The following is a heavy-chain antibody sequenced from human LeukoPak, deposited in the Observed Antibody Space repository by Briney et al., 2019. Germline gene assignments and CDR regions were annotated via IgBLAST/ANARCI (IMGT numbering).Heavy chain of an antibody. V-gene: IGHV3-21*01. Sequence: AGGSLRLSCATSGFTFSSYSMNWVRQAPGTGLEWVSSISSGSDYIYYADSVKGRFTISRDNAKNSLYLQMTSLRAEDTAVYYCASTNHYYGSGTYDYYFDYWGQGTLPTVSS. J-gene: IGHJ4*02. CDR2: ISSGSDYI. CDR1: GFTFSSYS. D-gene: IGHD3-10*01. CDR3: ASTNHYYGSGTYDYYFDY.